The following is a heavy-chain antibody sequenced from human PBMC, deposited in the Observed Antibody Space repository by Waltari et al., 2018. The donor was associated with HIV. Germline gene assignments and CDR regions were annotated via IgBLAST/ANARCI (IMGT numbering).Heavy chain of an antibody. D-gene: IGHD3-10*01. V-gene: IGHV4-4*07. CDR3: ARAYGSEIWGAYYFDY. Sequence: QVQLQESGPGLVKPSETLSLTCTVSGGPISSYYWSWIRQPAGKGLEWIGRIYTSGSTNYNPSLKSRVTMSVDTSKNQFSLKLSSVTAADTAVYYCARAYGSEIWGAYYFDYWGQGTLVTVSS. CDR1: GGPISSYY. J-gene: IGHJ4*02. CDR2: IYTSGST.